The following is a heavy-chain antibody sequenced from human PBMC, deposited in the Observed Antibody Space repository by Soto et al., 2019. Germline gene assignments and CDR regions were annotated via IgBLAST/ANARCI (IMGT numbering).Heavy chain of an antibody. CDR2: INPNSGGT. CDR1: GYTFTGYY. Sequence: GAAVKVSCKASGYTFTGYYMHWVRQAPGQGLEWMGWINPNSGGTNYAQKFQGWVTMTRDTSISTAYMELSRLRSDDTAVYYCARGGQDFWSGPFDYWGQGALVTVYS. V-gene: IGHV1-2*04. D-gene: IGHD3-3*01. J-gene: IGHJ4*02. CDR3: ARGGQDFWSGPFDY.